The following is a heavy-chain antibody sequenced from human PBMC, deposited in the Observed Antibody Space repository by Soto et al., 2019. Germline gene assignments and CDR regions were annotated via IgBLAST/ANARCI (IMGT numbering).Heavy chain of an antibody. D-gene: IGHD2-2*02. J-gene: IGHJ5*02. CDR2: ISAYNGNT. CDR3: ARDSRRYCSSTSCYSWFDP. CDR1: GYTFTSYG. V-gene: IGHV1-18*01. Sequence: GASVKVSCKASGYTFTSYGISWVRQAPGQGLEWMGWISAYNGNTNYAQKLQGRVTMTTDTSTSTAYMELRSLRSDDTALYYRARDSRRYCSSTSCYSWFDPWGQGTLVTVSS.